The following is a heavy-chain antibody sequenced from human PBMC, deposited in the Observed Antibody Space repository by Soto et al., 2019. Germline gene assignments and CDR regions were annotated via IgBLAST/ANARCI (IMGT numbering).Heavy chain of an antibody. J-gene: IGHJ4*02. V-gene: IGHV3-15*01. D-gene: IGHD3-3*01. CDR2: IKSKTVGGTT. Sequence: PGGSLRLSCAASGFTFSNAWMSWVRQAPGKGLEWVGRIKSKTVGGTTDYAAPVKGRFTISRDDSKNTLYLQMNSLKTEDTAVYYCTTDFIYYDFWSGYSDFDYRGQGTLVTVSS. CDR3: TTDFIYYDFWSGYSDFDY. CDR1: GFTFSNAW.